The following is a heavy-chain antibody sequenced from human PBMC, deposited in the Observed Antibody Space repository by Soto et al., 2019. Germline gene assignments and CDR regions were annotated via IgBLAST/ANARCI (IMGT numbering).Heavy chain of an antibody. CDR2: INHSGST. V-gene: IGHV4-34*01. CDR1: GGSFSGYY. D-gene: IGHD3-9*01. J-gene: IGHJ4*02. CDR3: ARRLRYFDWLLAAFDY. Sequence: SETLSLTCAVYGGSFSGYYWSWIRQPPGKGLEWIGEINHSGSTNYNPSLKSRVTISVDTSKNQFSLKLSSVTAADTAVYYCARRLRYFDWLLAAFDYWGQGTLVTVS.